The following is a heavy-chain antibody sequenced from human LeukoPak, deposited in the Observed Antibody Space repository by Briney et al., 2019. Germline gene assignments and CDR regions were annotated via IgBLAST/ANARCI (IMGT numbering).Heavy chain of an antibody. CDR3: AILSRRFGELLRGPSDY. Sequence: HPGGSLRLSCAASGFTFSSYAMSWVRQAPGKGLEWVSAISGSGGSTYYADSVKGRFTISRDNSKNTLYLQMNSLRAEDTAVYYCAILSRRFGELLRGPSDYWGQGTLVTVSS. D-gene: IGHD3-10*01. CDR1: GFTFSSYA. J-gene: IGHJ4*02. V-gene: IGHV3-23*01. CDR2: ISGSGGST.